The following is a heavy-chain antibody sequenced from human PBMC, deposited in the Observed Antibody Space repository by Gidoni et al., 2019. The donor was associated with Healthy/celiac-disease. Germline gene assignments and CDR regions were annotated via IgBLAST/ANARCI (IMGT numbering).Heavy chain of an antibody. CDR2: IYPGDSDT. Sequence: EVQLVQSGAEVKKPGASLKISCKGSGYSFTSHWIGWVRQMPGKGLEWMGIIYPGDSDTRYSPSFQGQVTISADKSISTAYLQWSSLEASDTAMYYCASALPAGPVVTDAFDIWGQGTMVTVSS. V-gene: IGHV5-51*01. J-gene: IGHJ3*02. CDR3: ASALPAGPVVTDAFDI. D-gene: IGHD3-22*01. CDR1: GYSFTSHW.